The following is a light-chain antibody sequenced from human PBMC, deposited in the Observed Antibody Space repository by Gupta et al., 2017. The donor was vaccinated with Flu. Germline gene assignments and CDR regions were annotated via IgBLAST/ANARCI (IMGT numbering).Light chain of an antibody. CDR3: SQATQVPPGYT. J-gene: IGKJ2*01. Sequence: DIVMTQTPLSSPVTLGQPASISCRSSQSLGHSDGNTYLSWLQQRPGQPPRLLIYKISNRFSGGTDRCSGSGEGTDVKLKISRGEAEDVGVYYCSQATQVPPGYTFGQGTKLEIK. V-gene: IGKV2-24*01. CDR1: QSLGHSDGNTY. CDR2: KIS.